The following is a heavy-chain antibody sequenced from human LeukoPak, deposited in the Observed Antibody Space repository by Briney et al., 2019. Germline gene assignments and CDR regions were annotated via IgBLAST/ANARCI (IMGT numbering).Heavy chain of an antibody. Sequence: GGSLRLSCAASGFTVSSNYMSWVRQAPGKGLEWVSAISGTGGATYYADSVKGRFTISRDNSKNTLYLQMNSLRAEDTAVYYCAKNGDRGAYCSGGSCYPYYYYYMDVWGKGTTVTISS. J-gene: IGHJ6*03. V-gene: IGHV3-23*01. CDR2: ISGTGGAT. D-gene: IGHD2-15*01. CDR1: GFTVSSNY. CDR3: AKNGDRGAYCSGGSCYPYYYYYMDV.